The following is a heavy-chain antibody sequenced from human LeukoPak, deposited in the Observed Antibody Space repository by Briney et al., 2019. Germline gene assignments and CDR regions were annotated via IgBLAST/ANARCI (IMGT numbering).Heavy chain of an antibody. D-gene: IGHD3-10*01. Sequence: SETLSLTCAVYGGSFSGYYWSWIRQPPGKGLEWIGEINHSGSTNYNPSLKSRVTISVDMSKNQFSLKLSSVTAADTAVYYCARGGLLLWFGELLSHAFDIWGQGTMVTVSS. V-gene: IGHV4-34*01. CDR1: GGSFSGYY. J-gene: IGHJ3*02. CDR3: ARGGLLLWFGELLSHAFDI. CDR2: INHSGST.